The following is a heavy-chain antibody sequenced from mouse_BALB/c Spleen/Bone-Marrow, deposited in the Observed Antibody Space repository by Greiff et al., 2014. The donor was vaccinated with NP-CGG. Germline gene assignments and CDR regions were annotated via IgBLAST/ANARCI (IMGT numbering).Heavy chain of an antibody. CDR2: IDPANGNT. V-gene: IGHV14-3*02. Sequence: VQLKESGAELLKSGASVQLFCTASGFNIKDTYMHWAKQRPEQGLGWIGRIDPANGNTKYDPKFQGKATITADTSSNTAYLQLSSLTSEDTAVYYCARWEYYAMDYWGQGTSVTVSS. D-gene: IGHD4-1*01. J-gene: IGHJ4*01. CDR3: ARWEYYAMDY. CDR1: GFNIKDTY.